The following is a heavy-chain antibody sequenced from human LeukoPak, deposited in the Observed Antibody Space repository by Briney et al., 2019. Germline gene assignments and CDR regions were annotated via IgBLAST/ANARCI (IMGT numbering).Heavy chain of an antibody. CDR1: GGSISNYY. CDR2: IYYSGST. V-gene: IGHV4-59*01. CDR3: ARGYSYGSDYYFDY. Sequence: SETLSLTCTVSGGSISNYYWSWIRQPPGKGLEWIGYIYYSGSTNYNPSLKSRVTISVDTSKNQLSLKLSSVTAADAAVYYCARGYSYGSDYYFDYWGQGTLVTVSS. J-gene: IGHJ4*02. D-gene: IGHD5-18*01.